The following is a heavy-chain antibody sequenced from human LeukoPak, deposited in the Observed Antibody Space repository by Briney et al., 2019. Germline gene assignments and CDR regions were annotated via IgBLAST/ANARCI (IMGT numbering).Heavy chain of an antibody. CDR1: GYTFTSYY. CDR2: INPSGGST. J-gene: IGHJ4*02. Sequence: ASVKVSCKASGYTFTSYYMHWVRQAPGQGLEWMGIINPSGGSTSYAQKFQGRVTMTRDTSTSTVYMELSSLRSEDTAVYYCARLRVSYSSSAAFDYWGQGTLVTVSS. D-gene: IGHD6-13*01. CDR3: ARLRVSYSSSAAFDY. V-gene: IGHV1-46*01.